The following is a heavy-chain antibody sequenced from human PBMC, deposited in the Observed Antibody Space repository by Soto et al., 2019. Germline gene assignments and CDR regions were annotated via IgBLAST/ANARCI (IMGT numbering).Heavy chain of an antibody. V-gene: IGHV3-23*01. Sequence: EVQLLESGGGLVQPGGSLRLSCAASGFTFSTYAMRWVRQVPGKGLEWVQAISGSGGSTYYAAAVKGRFTISRDNSKNTLYLQMNSMRAEDKAVYYCAKGSGYYGSGSYSDWGQGIMITVSS. CDR1: GFTFSTYA. CDR3: AKGSGYYGSGSYSD. CDR2: ISGSGGST. D-gene: IGHD3-10*01. J-gene: IGHJ4*02.